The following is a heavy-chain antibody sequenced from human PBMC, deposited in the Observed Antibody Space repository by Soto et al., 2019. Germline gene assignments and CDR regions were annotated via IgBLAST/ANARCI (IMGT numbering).Heavy chain of an antibody. D-gene: IGHD3-10*01. Sequence: QVQLQESGPGLVKPSQTLSLTCTVSGASISHTASYWSWVRQSPGQALEWIGSIHYSGSTYSKPSLKSRLTMSVDKSKNQSSLKLTSVTAADTAVYYCARLLQRTMEVVIFDSWGQGTLVTVSS. J-gene: IGHJ4*02. CDR2: IHYSGST. CDR1: GASISHTASY. V-gene: IGHV4-30-4*01. CDR3: ARLLQRTMEVVIFDS.